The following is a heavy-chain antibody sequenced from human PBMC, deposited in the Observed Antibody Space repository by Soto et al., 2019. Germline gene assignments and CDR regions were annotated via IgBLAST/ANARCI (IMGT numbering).Heavy chain of an antibody. Sequence: GGSLRLSCAASGFSFGASWMAWVRQAPGKGLEWVSDISWNSGGIGYADSVKGRFTISRDNAKNSLYLQMNSLRAEDTALYYCAKALGNVVVVAAIPSWGQGTLVTVSS. CDR1: GFSFGASW. D-gene: IGHD2-15*01. CDR2: ISWNSGGI. V-gene: IGHV3-9*01. J-gene: IGHJ5*02. CDR3: AKALGNVVVVAAIPS.